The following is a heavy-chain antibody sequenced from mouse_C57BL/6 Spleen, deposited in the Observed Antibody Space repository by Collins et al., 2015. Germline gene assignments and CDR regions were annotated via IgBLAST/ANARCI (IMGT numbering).Heavy chain of an antibody. J-gene: IGHJ1*03. D-gene: IGHD1-1*01. CDR1: GYTFTTYG. Sequence: QIQLVQSGPELKKPGETVKISCKASGYTFTTYGMSWVKQAPGKGLKWMGWINTYSGVPTYADDFKGRFAFSLETSASTAYLQINNLKNEDTATYFCAKSNYYYGSSPHWYFDVWGTGTTVTVSS. V-gene: IGHV9-3*01. CDR3: AKSNYYYGSSPHWYFDV. CDR2: INTYSGVP.